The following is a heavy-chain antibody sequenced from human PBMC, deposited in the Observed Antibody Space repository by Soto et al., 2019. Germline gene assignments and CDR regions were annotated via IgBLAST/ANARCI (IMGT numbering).Heavy chain of an antibody. CDR2: INAGNGNT. CDR1: GYTFTSYA. CDR3: ARVPGYSIGDL. J-gene: IGHJ2*01. Sequence: QVQLVQSGAEVKKPGASVKVSCKASGYTFTSYAMHWVRQAPGQRLEWMGWINAGNGNTKYSQKLQGRVTITRDASAGTAYMELGSLRSEDTAVYYCARVPGYSIGDLWGRGTLVTVSS. V-gene: IGHV1-3*01. D-gene: IGHD2-21*01.